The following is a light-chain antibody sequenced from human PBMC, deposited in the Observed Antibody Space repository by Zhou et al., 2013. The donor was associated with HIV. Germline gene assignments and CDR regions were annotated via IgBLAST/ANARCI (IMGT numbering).Light chain of an antibody. CDR3: QQLNSYPIT. V-gene: IGKV1-9*01. Sequence: DIQLTQSPSFLSASVGDRVTIACRASQGISSYLAWYQQKPGKAPKLLIYAASTLQSGVPSRFSGSASGTEFTLTISSLQPEDFATYYCQQLNSYPITFGPGSKVDIK. J-gene: IGKJ3*01. CDR1: QGISSY. CDR2: AAS.